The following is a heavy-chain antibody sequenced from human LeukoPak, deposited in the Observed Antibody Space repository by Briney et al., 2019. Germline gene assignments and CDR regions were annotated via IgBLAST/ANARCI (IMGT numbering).Heavy chain of an antibody. Sequence: PGGSLRLSCAASGFTFSSYWMSWVRQAPGKGLEWVANIKQDGSEKYYVDSVKGRFTISRDNAKNSLYLQMNSLRAEDTAVYYCARRDYDILTGPGSLGYWGQGTLVTVSS. CDR3: ARRDYDILTGPGSLGY. CDR1: GFTFSSYW. D-gene: IGHD3-9*01. J-gene: IGHJ4*02. CDR2: IKQDGSEK. V-gene: IGHV3-7*01.